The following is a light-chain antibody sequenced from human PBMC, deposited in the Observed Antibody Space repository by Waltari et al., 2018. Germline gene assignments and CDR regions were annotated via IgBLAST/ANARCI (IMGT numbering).Light chain of an antibody. CDR3: QQSSSSPWYT. Sequence: DIRMTQSPSSLSASVGDRVTITCRASQNINNYLNWYQQKPGKAPQLLIYAASTLQRGVPSRFSGSGSGTDFTLTISSLQPEDFATYYCQQSSSSPWYTFGQGTKLEI. CDR1: QNINNY. J-gene: IGKJ2*01. V-gene: IGKV1-39*01. CDR2: AAS.